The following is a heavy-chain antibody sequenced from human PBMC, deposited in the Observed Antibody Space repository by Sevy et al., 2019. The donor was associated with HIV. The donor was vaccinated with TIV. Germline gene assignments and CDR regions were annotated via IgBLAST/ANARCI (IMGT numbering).Heavy chain of an antibody. Sequence: ASVKVSCKASGYTFTGYYMHWVRQAPGQGLEWMGWINPNSGGTNYAQKFQGRVTMTRDTSISTAYMELSRLRSDDTAVYYCARDNYYDSSGYYPHWGQGTLVTVSS. V-gene: IGHV1-2*02. CDR2: INPNSGGT. CDR3: ARDNYYDSSGYYPH. D-gene: IGHD3-22*01. CDR1: GYTFTGYY. J-gene: IGHJ4*02.